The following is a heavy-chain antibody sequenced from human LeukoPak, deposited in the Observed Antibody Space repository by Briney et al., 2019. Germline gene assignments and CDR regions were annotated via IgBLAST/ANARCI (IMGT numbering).Heavy chain of an antibody. V-gene: IGHV3-21*01. CDR1: GFTFSSYW. D-gene: IGHD3-22*01. J-gene: IGHJ5*02. Sequence: PGGSLRLSCATSGFTFSSYWMSWVRQAPGKGLEWVSCISSSSSYIYYADSVKGRFTISRDNAKNSLYLQMNSLRAEDTAVYYCAREGYDSSGYYYGMYNWFDPWGQGTLVTVSS. CDR3: AREGYDSSGYYYGMYNWFDP. CDR2: ISSSSSYI.